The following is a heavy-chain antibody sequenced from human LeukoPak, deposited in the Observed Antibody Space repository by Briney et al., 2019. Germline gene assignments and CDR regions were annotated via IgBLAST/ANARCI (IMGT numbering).Heavy chain of an antibody. Sequence: SVKVSCKASGGTFSSYAISWVRQAPGQGLEWMGGIIPIFGTANYAQKFQGRVTITADESTSTAYMELSSLRSEDTAVYYCTRESGSYHGNDYWGQGTLVTVSS. CDR1: GGTFSSYA. CDR2: IIPIFGTA. V-gene: IGHV1-69*13. CDR3: TRESGSYHGNDY. J-gene: IGHJ4*02. D-gene: IGHD1-26*01.